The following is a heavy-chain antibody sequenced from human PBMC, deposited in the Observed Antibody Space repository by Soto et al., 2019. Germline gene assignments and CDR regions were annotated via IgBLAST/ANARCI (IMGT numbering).Heavy chain of an antibody. D-gene: IGHD3-3*02. CDR2: MIYGVSN. Sequence: SETMSLTCTVSGSSINSSGYYWGWIRQPTGKGLEWIGSMIYGVSNYYNPSLKSRVTVSVDTSKNQFALNQRSVSAGDTDVYYCATLPSRHFLDYLGQVTLGAVAS. J-gene: IGHJ4*02. V-gene: IGHV4-39*01. CDR3: ATLPSRHFLDY. CDR1: GSSINSSGYY.